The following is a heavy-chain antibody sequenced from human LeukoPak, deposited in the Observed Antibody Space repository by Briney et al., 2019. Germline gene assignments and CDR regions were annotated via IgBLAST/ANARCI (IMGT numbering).Heavy chain of an antibody. CDR1: GYTFTSYY. CDR3: ARRQGTTLNFDY. Sequence: ASVKVSCTASGYTFTSYYMHGVRQAPGQGLEWMGWINAYNGNTNYAQNLQGRVTMTTDTSTSTAYMELRSLRSDDTAVYYCARRQGTTLNFDYWGQGTLVTVSS. V-gene: IGHV1-18*04. D-gene: IGHD1-1*01. J-gene: IGHJ4*02. CDR2: INAYNGNT.